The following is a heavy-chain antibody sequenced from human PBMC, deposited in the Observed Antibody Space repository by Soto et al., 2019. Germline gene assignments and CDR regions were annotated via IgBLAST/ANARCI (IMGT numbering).Heavy chain of an antibody. V-gene: IGHV4-31*03. J-gene: IGHJ4*02. Sequence: QVQLQKSGPGLVKPSQTLSLTCTVSGGSISSGGYYWGWIRQHPVKGLEWIGYIYYGGSTYYNPSLNSRVTISVDTSKNQFSLKLTSVTAADTAVYYCSRAQFFYGSAPSLDYWGQGTLVTVSS. CDR1: GGSISSGGYY. CDR2: IYYGGST. CDR3: SRAQFFYGSAPSLDY. D-gene: IGHD3-10*01.